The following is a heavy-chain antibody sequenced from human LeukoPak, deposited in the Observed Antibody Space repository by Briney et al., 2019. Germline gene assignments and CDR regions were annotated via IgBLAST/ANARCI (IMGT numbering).Heavy chain of an antibody. CDR1: GFTFSSYW. V-gene: IGHV3-7*01. J-gene: IGHJ4*02. Sequence: GGSLRLSCAASGFTFSSYWMSWVRQAPGKGLEWVANINQDGSETYYVDSVRGRFTISRDNAKNSLYLQMNSLRAEDTAVYYCARDIVPPGICFDFWGQGTLVTVSS. CDR3: ARDIVPPGICFDF. D-gene: IGHD2-2*01. CDR2: INQDGSET.